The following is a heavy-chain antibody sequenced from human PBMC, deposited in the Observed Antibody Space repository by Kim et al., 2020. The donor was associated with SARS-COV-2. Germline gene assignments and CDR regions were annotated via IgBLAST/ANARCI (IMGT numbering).Heavy chain of an antibody. Sequence: GGSLRLSCAASGFTFSSYSMNWVRQAPGKGLEWVSSISSSSSYIYYADSVKGRFTISRDNAKNSLYLQMNSLRAEDTAVYYCARDSARDGRYSGSYGDYWGQGTLVTVSS. CDR2: ISSSSSYI. J-gene: IGHJ4*02. CDR3: ARDSARDGRYSGSYGDY. CDR1: GFTFSSYS. V-gene: IGHV3-21*01. D-gene: IGHD1-26*01.